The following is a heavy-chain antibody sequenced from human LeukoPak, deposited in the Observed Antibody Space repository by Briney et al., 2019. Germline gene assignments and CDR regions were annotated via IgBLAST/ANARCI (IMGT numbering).Heavy chain of an antibody. CDR2: IYYSGST. Sequence: SETLSLTCTVSGGSISSGGYYWSWIRQHPGKGLEWIGYIYYSGSTYYNPSLKSRVTTSVDTSKNQFSLKLSSVTAADTAVYYCARKGGNSSGYYHNWGQGTLVTVSS. D-gene: IGHD3-22*01. CDR3: ARKGGNSSGYYHN. J-gene: IGHJ4*02. CDR1: GGSISSGGYY. V-gene: IGHV4-31*03.